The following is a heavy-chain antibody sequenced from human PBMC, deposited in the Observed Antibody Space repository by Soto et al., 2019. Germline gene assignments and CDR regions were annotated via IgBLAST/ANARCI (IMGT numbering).Heavy chain of an antibody. CDR3: ARGRGYCSGGSCYMDV. CDR1: GFSFSSYD. J-gene: IGHJ6*02. Sequence: VGSLRLSCAASGFSFSSYDMHWVRQATGKGLEWVSAIGTAGDPYYPSSVKGRFTISRENAKNSLYLQMNSLRAGETAVYYSARGRGYCSGGSCYMDVWGQGTTVTVSS. CDR2: IGTAGDP. D-gene: IGHD2-15*01. V-gene: IGHV3-13*05.